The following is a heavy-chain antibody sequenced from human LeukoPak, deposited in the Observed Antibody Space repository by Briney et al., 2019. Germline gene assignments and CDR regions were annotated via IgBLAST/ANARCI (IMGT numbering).Heavy chain of an antibody. CDR3: ARDRRSTQLRGIR. J-gene: IGHJ4*02. D-gene: IGHD2-2*01. CDR1: GFTFSSDW. V-gene: IGHV3-74*01. Sequence: GGSLRLSCAGSGFTFSSDWMHWVRQAPGKGLVWLSRINSDGSSTSYADSVKGRFTISRDNAKNTLYLQMTSLRAEDTAVYYCARDRRSTQLRGIRWGQGTLVTVSS. CDR2: INSDGSST.